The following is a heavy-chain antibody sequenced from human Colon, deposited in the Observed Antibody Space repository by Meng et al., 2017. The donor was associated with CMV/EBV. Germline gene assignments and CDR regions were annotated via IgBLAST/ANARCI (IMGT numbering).Heavy chain of an antibody. Sequence: GFTFDNSAITWVRQAPGKGLEWVSSISASGANTYYADSVKGRFTISRDDSKKTVFLQMDGLRGEDTAVYYCARPPSDRSGYYYLLQYWGQGTLVTVSS. D-gene: IGHD3-22*01. V-gene: IGHV3-23*01. CDR3: ARPPSDRSGYYYLLQY. J-gene: IGHJ4*02. CDR1: GFTFDNSA. CDR2: ISASGANT.